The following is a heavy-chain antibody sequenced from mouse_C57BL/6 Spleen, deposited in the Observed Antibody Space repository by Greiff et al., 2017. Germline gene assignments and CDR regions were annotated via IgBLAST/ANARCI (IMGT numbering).Heavy chain of an antibody. Sequence: QVQLQQSGAELVMPGASVKLSCKASGYTFTSYWMHWVKQRPGQGLEWIGEIDPSDSYTNYNQKFKGKSTLTGDKSSSTAYMQLSSLTSEDSAVYYCARWGIGYGSSYEAWFAYWGQGTLVTVSA. D-gene: IGHD1-1*01. J-gene: IGHJ3*01. V-gene: IGHV1-69*01. CDR1: GYTFTSYW. CDR2: IDPSDSYT. CDR3: ARWGIGYGSSYEAWFAY.